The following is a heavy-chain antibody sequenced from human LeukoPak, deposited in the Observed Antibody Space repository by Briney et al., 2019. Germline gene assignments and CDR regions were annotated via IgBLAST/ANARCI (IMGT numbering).Heavy chain of an antibody. Sequence: SETLSLTRTVSGGSISSGDYYWSWIRQPPGKGLEWIGYIYYSGSTYYNPSLKSRVTISVDTSKNQFSLKLSSVTAADTAVYYCASDLGYCSSTSCYEYWGQGTLVTVSS. CDR1: GGSISSGDYY. J-gene: IGHJ4*02. V-gene: IGHV4-30-4*08. CDR3: ASDLGYCSSTSCYEY. CDR2: IYYSGST. D-gene: IGHD2-2*01.